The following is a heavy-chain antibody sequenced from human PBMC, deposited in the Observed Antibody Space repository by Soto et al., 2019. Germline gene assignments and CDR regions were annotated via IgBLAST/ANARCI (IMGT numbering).Heavy chain of an antibody. D-gene: IGHD3-22*01. CDR2: VRSKAYGGTT. CDR3: TRLPYYYDSSGYYSSGY. V-gene: IGHV3-49*04. CDR1: GCTSGDYA. Sequence: GALRRACTASGCTSGDYAMSWVRQAPGKGLEWVGFVRSKAYGGTTEYAASVKGRFTISRDDSKSIAYLQMKSLKTEDTAVYYYTRLPYYYDSSGYYSSGYWGQGTLVTVSS. J-gene: IGHJ4*02.